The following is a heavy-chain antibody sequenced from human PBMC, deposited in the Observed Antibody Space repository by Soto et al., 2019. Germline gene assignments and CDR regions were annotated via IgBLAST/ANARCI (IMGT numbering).Heavy chain of an antibody. V-gene: IGHV4-31*03. CDR2: VYFRGST. Sequence: SETLSLTCTVSGDSISSGGYYWSWIRQHPGKGLEWIGSVYFRGSTHLNPSLKTRGTISVDTSKNQFSLKLSSETAADTAVYYCARRYSNYAFNWFDPWGQGSLVTVFS. CDR3: ARRYSNYAFNWFDP. CDR1: GDSISSGGYY. J-gene: IGHJ5*02. D-gene: IGHD4-4*01.